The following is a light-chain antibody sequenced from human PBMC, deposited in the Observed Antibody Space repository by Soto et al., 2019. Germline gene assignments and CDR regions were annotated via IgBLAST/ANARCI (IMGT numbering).Light chain of an antibody. J-gene: IGKJ2*01. Sequence: EIVLTQSPGILSLSPGERATLSCRASQSVSSSSLAWYQQKPGQAPRLLVYGASSRATGIPDRFSGSGSGTDFTLXISRLEPEDFAVYYCQQYGGSPLVTFGQGTKLEIK. CDR3: QQYGGSPLVT. CDR2: GAS. CDR1: QSVSSSS. V-gene: IGKV3-20*01.